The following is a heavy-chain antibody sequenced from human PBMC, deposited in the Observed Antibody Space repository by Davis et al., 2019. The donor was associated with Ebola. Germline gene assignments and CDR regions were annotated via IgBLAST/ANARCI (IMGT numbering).Heavy chain of an antibody. J-gene: IGHJ4*02. Sequence: SVKVSCKTYGATFSSYAISWVRQDPGQGLEWMGGIIPMFRTEKYAQKFQGRVTITADESTSTAYMELSSLRSEDTAVYYCAKDETGWTRFDFWGQGTLVTVSS. CDR2: IIPMFRTE. CDR1: GATFSSYA. CDR3: AKDETGWTRFDF. V-gene: IGHV1-69*13. D-gene: IGHD1-1*01.